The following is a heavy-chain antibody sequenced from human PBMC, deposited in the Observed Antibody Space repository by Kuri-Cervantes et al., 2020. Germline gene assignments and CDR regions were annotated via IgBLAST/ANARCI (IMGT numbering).Heavy chain of an antibody. J-gene: IGHJ6*03. CDR2: IYSGGST. D-gene: IGHD2-15*01. CDR3: AKVYYSGYYYYMDV. Sequence: GESLKISCAASGFTVSSNYMSWVRQAPGKGLEWVSVIYSGGSTYYADSVKGRFTISRHNSKNTLYLQMNSLRAEDTAVYYCAKVYYSGYYYYMDVWGKGTTVTVSS. CDR1: GFTVSSNY. V-gene: IGHV3-53*01.